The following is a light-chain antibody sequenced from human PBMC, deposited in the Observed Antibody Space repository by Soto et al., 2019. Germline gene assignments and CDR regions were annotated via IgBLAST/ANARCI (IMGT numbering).Light chain of an antibody. CDR3: QQYNNLPQT. J-gene: IGKJ1*01. CDR2: GAS. Sequence: VMTQAPATLSVSPGERVTLSCRASQTINNNVAWYQLKDGQVPRLLIYGASTRATDIPARFSGSGSGTEFTLTISSLQSEDFAEYHCQQYNNLPQTFGQGTKVDIK. V-gene: IGKV3-15*01. CDR1: QTINNN.